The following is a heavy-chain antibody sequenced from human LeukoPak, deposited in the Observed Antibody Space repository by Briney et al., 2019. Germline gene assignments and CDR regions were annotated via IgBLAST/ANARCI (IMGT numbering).Heavy chain of an antibody. CDR1: GGSISSGSYY. J-gene: IGHJ2*01. CDR2: IYTSGST. CDR3: ARSGSGSYPWYFDL. Sequence: SETLSLTCTVSGGSISSGSYYWSWIRQPAGKGLEWIGRIYTSGSTSYNPSLNSRVTISVDTSKNQFSLKLSSVTAADTAVYYCARSGSGSYPWYFDLWGRGTLVTVSS. V-gene: IGHV4-61*02. D-gene: IGHD3-10*01.